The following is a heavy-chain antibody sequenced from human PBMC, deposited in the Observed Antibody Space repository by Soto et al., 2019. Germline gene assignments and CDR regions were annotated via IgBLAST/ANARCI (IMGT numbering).Heavy chain of an antibody. Sequence: AGSLRLSCAASGFTFSRFELHWVRQAPGKGLEWISYISSSGSTAYYASSVEGRFTISRDNANNSVYLQMTSLRAEDTAVYYCANTPKGSSWYWGQGTLVTVSS. J-gene: IGHJ4*02. CDR2: ISSSGSTA. V-gene: IGHV3-48*03. D-gene: IGHD6-13*01. CDR3: ANTPKGSSWY. CDR1: GFTFSRFE.